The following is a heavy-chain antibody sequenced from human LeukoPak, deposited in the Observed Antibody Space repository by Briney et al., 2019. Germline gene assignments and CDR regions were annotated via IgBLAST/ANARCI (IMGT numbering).Heavy chain of an antibody. D-gene: IGHD5-24*01. Sequence: PSETLSLTCTVSGGSVSSGSYYWSWIRQPPGKGLEWIGYIYYSGSTNYNPSLKSRVTISVDTSKNQFSLKLSSVTAADTAVYYCARGDGYNYRVFDYWGQGTLVTVSS. CDR3: ARGDGYNYRVFDY. J-gene: IGHJ4*02. CDR2: IYYSGST. V-gene: IGHV4-61*01. CDR1: GGSVSSGSYY.